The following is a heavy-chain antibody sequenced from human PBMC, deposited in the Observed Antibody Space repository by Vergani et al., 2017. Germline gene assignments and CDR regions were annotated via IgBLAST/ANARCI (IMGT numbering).Heavy chain of an antibody. V-gene: IGHV4-31*03. Sequence: QVQLQESGPGLVKPSQTLSLTCTVSGGSISSGGYYWSWIRQHPGKGLEWIGYIYYSGSTYYNPSLKSRVTISVDTSKNQVSLKLSSVTAADTAVYYCARDPRFRLNEAFDIWGQGTMVTVSS. CDR1: GGSISSGGYY. CDR3: ARDPRFRLNEAFDI. D-gene: IGHD3-9*01. J-gene: IGHJ3*02. CDR2: IYYSGST.